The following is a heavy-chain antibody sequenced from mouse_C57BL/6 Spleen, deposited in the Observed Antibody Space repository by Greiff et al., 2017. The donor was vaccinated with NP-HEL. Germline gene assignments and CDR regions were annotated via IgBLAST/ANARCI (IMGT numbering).Heavy chain of an antibody. V-gene: IGHV1-72*01. J-gene: IGHJ2*01. CDR3: ASHSSGYPDY. CDR1: GYTFTSYW. Sequence: QVQLQQPGAELVKPGASVKLSCKASGYTFTSYWMHWVKQRPGRGLEWIGRIYPNSGGTKYNEKFKSKATLTADKPSSTAYMQLSSLTSEDAAVYYCASHSSGYPDYWGQGTTLTVSS. D-gene: IGHD3-2*02. CDR2: IYPNSGGT.